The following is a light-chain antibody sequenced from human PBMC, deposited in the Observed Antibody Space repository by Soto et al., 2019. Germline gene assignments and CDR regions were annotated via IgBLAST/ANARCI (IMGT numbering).Light chain of an antibody. V-gene: IGLV2-14*01. J-gene: IGLJ2*01. Sequence: QSALTQPASVSGSPGQSITVSCTGTSSDIGDYNYVSWYQQHPGKAPKLILYEVTKRPSGISNRFSGSKSGNTASLTISGLQSEDEADYYCSSYRSNIPHIVFGGGTKLTVL. CDR1: SSDIGDYNY. CDR2: EVT. CDR3: SSYRSNIPHIV.